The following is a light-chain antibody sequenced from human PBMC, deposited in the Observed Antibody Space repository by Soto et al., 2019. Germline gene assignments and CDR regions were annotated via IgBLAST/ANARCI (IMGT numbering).Light chain of an antibody. J-gene: IGLJ1*01. Sequence: QSVLTQPPSASGSPGQSVTISCAGTSSDVGGYNYVSWYQQYPGKVPKLMIYEVSERPSGVPDRFSGSKSGNTAFLTVSGLQAEDEADYYCLSYADTAYVFGTGTKLNVL. V-gene: IGLV2-8*01. CDR1: SSDVGGYNY. CDR2: EVS. CDR3: LSYADTAYV.